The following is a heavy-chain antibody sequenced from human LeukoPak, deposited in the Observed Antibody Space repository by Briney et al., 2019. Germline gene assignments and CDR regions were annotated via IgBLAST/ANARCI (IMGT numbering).Heavy chain of an antibody. CDR2: IYYSGST. Sequence: SETLSLTCTVSGGSISSSSYYWVWIRQPPGKGLEWIGSIYYSGSTYYNPSLTRRVTISVDTSKNQFSLKLSSVTAADTAVYYCASLEMATILVSDYWGQGTLVTVSS. CDR3: ASLEMATILVSDY. D-gene: IGHD5-24*01. CDR1: GGSISSSSYY. J-gene: IGHJ4*02. V-gene: IGHV4-39*01.